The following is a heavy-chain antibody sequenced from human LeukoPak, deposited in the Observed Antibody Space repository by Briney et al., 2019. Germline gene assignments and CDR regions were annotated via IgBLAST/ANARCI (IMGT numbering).Heavy chain of an antibody. V-gene: IGHV3-33*01. CDR3: ARDTGGRELGFTYYYYYGVDV. CDR1: GFSFSNYG. D-gene: IGHD7-27*01. Sequence: GGSLRLSCAASGFSFSNYGMHWVRQAPVKGLEWGAFIWSDGNNQYYADSVKGRFTISRDNSKNTLYLQMNSLRADDMAVYYCARDTGGRELGFTYYYYYGVDVWGQGTTVTVSS. J-gene: IGHJ6*02. CDR2: IWSDGNNQ.